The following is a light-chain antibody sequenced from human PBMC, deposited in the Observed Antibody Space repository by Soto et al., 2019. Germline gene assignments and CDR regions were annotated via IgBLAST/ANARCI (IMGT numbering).Light chain of an antibody. CDR3: SSYASSSTLV. CDR1: SSDVGSYNR. CDR2: EVS. Sequence: QSALTQPPSVSGPPGQSVSISCTGTSSDVGSYNRVSWYQQSPRTAPKLMIYEVSNRPSGVPDRFSGSKSGNTASLTISGLQADYEADYYCSSYASSSTLVFGGGTKLTVL. J-gene: IGLJ2*01. V-gene: IGLV2-18*02.